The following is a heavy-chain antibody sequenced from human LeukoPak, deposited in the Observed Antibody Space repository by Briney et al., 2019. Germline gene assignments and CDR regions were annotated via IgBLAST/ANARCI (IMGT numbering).Heavy chain of an antibody. CDR3: AKDSGRFDY. D-gene: IGHD6-25*01. CDR2: IRDSGVNT. Sequence: PGGSLRLSCAASGFAFSTYAMTWVRQAPGKGLQWVSAIRDSGVNTFYADSVKGRFTISRDNSKNTLYLQMNSLRAEDTAVYYCAKDSGRFDYWGQGTLVTVSS. V-gene: IGHV3-23*01. J-gene: IGHJ4*02. CDR1: GFAFSTYA.